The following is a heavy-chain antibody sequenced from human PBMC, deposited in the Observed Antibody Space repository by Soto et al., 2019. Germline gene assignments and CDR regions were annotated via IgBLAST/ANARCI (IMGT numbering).Heavy chain of an antibody. CDR1: GFPFSSYV. CDR2: INGNGGSA. Sequence: QLGGSLRLSCSASGFPFSSYVMTWVRQAPGKGLEWVSSINGNGGSAYYADSVKDRFTISRDNSKNALILQMNSLRAEDTAVYYCAKTGWISLEYFPQWGQGTLVTVSS. D-gene: IGHD6-19*01. V-gene: IGHV3-23*01. CDR3: AKTGWISLEYFPQ. J-gene: IGHJ1*01.